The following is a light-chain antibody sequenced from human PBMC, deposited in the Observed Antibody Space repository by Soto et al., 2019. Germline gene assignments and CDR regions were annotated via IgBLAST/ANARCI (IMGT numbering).Light chain of an antibody. CDR1: QSISSW. V-gene: IGKV1-5*01. CDR2: DAS. J-gene: IGKJ1*01. Sequence: DFQMTQSPSTLSASVGDRVTITCRASQSISSWLAWYQQKPGKAPKLLIYDASSLESVVPSRFSDSGSGTELTPTVSCLQPDDFGTYDCQQYNSYSWTFGQGTKVQIK. CDR3: QQYNSYSWT.